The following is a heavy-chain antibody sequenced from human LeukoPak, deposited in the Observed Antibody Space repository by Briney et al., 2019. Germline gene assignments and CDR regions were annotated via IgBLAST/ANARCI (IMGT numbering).Heavy chain of an antibody. D-gene: IGHD3-10*01. CDR2: INHSGSS. J-gene: IGHJ3*02. Sequence: SETLSLTCAVYGGSFSGYYWSWIRQPPGKGLEWIGEINHSGSSNYNPSLKSRMSMSVDTSKNQFSLKLNSVTAADTAVYYCARRYASADLDAFNIWGQGTMVTVSS. V-gene: IGHV4-34*10. CDR3: ARRYASADLDAFNI. CDR1: GGSFSGYY.